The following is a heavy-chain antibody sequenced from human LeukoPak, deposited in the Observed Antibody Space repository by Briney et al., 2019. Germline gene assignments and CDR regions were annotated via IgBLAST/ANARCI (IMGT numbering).Heavy chain of an antibody. D-gene: IGHD5-18*01. Sequence: GGSLRLSCAASGFTSSSYSMNWVRQAPGKGLEWVSSISSSSSYIYYADSVKGRFTISRDNAKNSLYLQMNSLRAEDTAVYYCARGRGYSYGYQIFDYWGQGTLVTVSS. J-gene: IGHJ4*02. V-gene: IGHV3-21*01. CDR2: ISSSSSYI. CDR1: GFTSSSYS. CDR3: ARGRGYSYGYQIFDY.